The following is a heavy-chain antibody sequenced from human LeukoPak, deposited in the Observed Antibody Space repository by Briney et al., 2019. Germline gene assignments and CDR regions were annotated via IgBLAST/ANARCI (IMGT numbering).Heavy chain of an antibody. J-gene: IGHJ4*02. Sequence: GGSLRLSCAASGFTFSSHGMHWVRQAPGRGLEWVAFIRYDGINEYYADSMKGRFTTSRDNSKNTLYLQMNSLRAEDTAVYYCAKDNYYGDYEVTSIFGVDWGQGTLVTVSS. CDR3: AKDNYYGDYEVTSIFGVD. V-gene: IGHV3-30*02. CDR2: IRYDGINE. D-gene: IGHD4-17*01. CDR1: GFTFSSHG.